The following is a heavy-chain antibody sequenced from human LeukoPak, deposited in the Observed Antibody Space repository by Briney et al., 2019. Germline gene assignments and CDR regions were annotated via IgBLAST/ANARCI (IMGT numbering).Heavy chain of an antibody. V-gene: IGHV3-7*01. CDR2: INQDGTEK. D-gene: IGHD3-10*01. CDR3: ASHYGSGSYSGDAFDL. CDR1: GFTLSSYW. J-gene: IGHJ3*01. Sequence: GGSLRLSCAVSGFTLSSYWMSWVRQAPGKGLEWVANINQDGTEKYYVDSVKGRFTISRDNARNSLYLQMNSLRAEDTALYYCASHYGSGSYSGDAFDLWGQGTMVTVSS.